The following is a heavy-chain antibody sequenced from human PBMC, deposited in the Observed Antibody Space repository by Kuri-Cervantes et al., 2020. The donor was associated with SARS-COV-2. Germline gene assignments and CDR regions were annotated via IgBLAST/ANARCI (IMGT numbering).Heavy chain of an antibody. CDR2: IIPLLGIS. CDR3: ASFTNYYYYGLDV. J-gene: IGHJ6*02. V-gene: IGHV1-69*10. Sequence: SVKVSCKASGGTFDSYPISWVRQAPGQGLEWMGGIIPLLGISNSAQKFQGRVTITADKSTSTVYMELSSLRSEDTAVYYCASFTNYYYYGLDVWGQGTTVTVSS. CDR1: GGTFDSYP. D-gene: IGHD2-2*01.